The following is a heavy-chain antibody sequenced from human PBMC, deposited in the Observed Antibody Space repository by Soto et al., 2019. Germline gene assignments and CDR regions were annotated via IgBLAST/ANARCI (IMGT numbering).Heavy chain of an antibody. Sequence: GGSLRLSCAASGFTFSSYAMHWVRQAPGKGLEWVAVISYDGSNKYYADSVKGRFTISRDNSKNTLYLQMISLRAEDTAVYYCARDLDYSHRYYYYGVDVWGQGTTVTVSS. D-gene: IGHD2-15*01. CDR3: ARDLDYSHRYYYYGVDV. CDR1: GFTFSSYA. V-gene: IGHV3-30-3*01. J-gene: IGHJ6*02. CDR2: ISYDGSNK.